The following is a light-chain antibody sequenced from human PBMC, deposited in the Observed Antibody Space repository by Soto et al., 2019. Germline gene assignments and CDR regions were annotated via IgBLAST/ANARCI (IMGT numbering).Light chain of an antibody. CDR2: STN. CDR3: VLYMGSGIS. V-gene: IGLV8-61*01. CDR1: SGSVSTSYY. Sequence: QAVVTQEPSFSVSPGGTVTLTCGLSSGSVSTSYYPSWYQQTPGQAPRTLIYSTNTRSPGVPDRFSGSILGNKAALTITGAQADDESDYYCVLYMGSGISFGGGTKLTVL. J-gene: IGLJ2*01.